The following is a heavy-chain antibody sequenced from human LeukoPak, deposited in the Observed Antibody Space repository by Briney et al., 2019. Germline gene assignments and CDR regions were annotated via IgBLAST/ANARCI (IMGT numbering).Heavy chain of an antibody. CDR3: ARAEKAVTGTLDS. D-gene: IGHD6-19*01. CDR2: MYNRGST. CDR1: GDSISNYY. Sequence: SETLSLTCTASGDSISNYYWSWIRQSPGKELEWIGYMYNRGSTIYNPSLKSRVTISTDPSKNQFSLRLTSVTAADTAVYYCARAEKAVTGTLDSWGQGTLITVSS. V-gene: IGHV4-59*01. J-gene: IGHJ4*02.